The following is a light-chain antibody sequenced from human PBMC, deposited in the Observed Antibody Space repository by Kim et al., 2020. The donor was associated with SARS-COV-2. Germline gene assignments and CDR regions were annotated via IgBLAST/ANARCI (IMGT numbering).Light chain of an antibody. CDR3: AAWDDSLISVL. CDR2: RNN. Sequence: ELTQPPSASGTPGQTVTISCSGSSSNIGSNYVYWYQQLPGTTPKLLIYRNNQRPSGVPDRFSGSKSGTSASLAISGLRSEDEADYYCAAWDDSLISVLFGGGTQLTVL. CDR1: SSNIGSNY. V-gene: IGLV1-47*01. J-gene: IGLJ2*01.